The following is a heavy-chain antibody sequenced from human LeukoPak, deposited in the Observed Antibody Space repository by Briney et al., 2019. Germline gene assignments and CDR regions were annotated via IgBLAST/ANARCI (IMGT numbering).Heavy chain of an antibody. Sequence: GGSLRLSCAASGFTFTTYWMNWVRQAPGKGLEWVALINPDGSQTSYVDYVKGRFTISRDNAENSLYLQMNTLRAEDTAVYYCARDLAYGALDPWGQGTLVPVSS. D-gene: IGHD4-17*01. CDR1: GFTFTTYW. J-gene: IGHJ5*02. V-gene: IGHV3-7*01. CDR3: ARDLAYGALDP. CDR2: INPDGSQT.